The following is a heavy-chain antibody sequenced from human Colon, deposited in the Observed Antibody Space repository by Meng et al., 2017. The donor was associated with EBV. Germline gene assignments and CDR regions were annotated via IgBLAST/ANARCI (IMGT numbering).Heavy chain of an antibody. CDR2: ISAYNSNT. CDR3: ARFSTSLPFDP. CDR1: GSTFTSYG. D-gene: IGHD2-2*01. J-gene: IGHJ5*02. Sequence: HAQFGQSEGAVNTPSASVTASCKASGSTFTSYGSRWVRQAPGQVLEWIRWISAYNSNTNYAHKLQGRVTMTTDTSTSTANMELRSLRSADTAVYYCARFSTSLPFDPWGQGTLVTVSS. V-gene: IGHV1-18*01.